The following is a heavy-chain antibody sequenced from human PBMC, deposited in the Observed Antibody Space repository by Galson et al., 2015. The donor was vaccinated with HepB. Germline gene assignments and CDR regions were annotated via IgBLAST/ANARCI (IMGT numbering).Heavy chain of an antibody. V-gene: IGHV1-18*01. Sequence: SVKVSCKASGYTFSNYAITWVRQAPGQGLEWMGWISPYNRHTNYTQKFQGRVTMTTDTGTTTVYMELRSLRSDDTAVYYCARGALVVVVGATQNNWFDPWGQGTLVTVPS. D-gene: IGHD2-15*01. CDR2: ISPYNRHT. CDR3: ARGALVVVVGATQNNWFDP. J-gene: IGHJ5*02. CDR1: GYTFSNYA.